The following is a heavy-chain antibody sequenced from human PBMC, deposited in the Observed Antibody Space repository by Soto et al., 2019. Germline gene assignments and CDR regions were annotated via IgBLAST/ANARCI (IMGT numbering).Heavy chain of an antibody. D-gene: IGHD3-3*01. Sequence: PGGSLRLSCAASGFTFSSYGIHWVRQAPGKGLEWVAVISYDGNNRYYGDSVKGRFTISRDNSKNTVYLQMNSLRVEDTAVYYCASTWSGYYYFDSWGQGTLVTVSS. V-gene: IGHV3-30*03. CDR3: ASTWSGYYYFDS. J-gene: IGHJ4*02. CDR2: ISYDGNNR. CDR1: GFTFSSYG.